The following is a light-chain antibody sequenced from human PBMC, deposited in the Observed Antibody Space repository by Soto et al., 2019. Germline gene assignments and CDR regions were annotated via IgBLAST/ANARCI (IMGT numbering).Light chain of an antibody. V-gene: IGKV3-15*01. J-gene: IGKJ5*01. Sequence: EIVMTQSPATLSVSPGERATLSCSASETVSSNLAWYQQKLGQAPRLLLYGASTRATGIPARFSGSGSGTEFTLIISSLQSEEVALYYCQQYSNWPPAITLGQGTRLEI. CDR2: GAS. CDR3: QQYSNWPPAIT. CDR1: ETVSSN.